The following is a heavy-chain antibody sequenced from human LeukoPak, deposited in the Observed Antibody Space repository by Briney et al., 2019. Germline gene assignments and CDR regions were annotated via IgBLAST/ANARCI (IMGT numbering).Heavy chain of an antibody. J-gene: IGHJ4*02. V-gene: IGHV4-59*01. CDR3: ARGSSSWSGDFDY. CDR1: GGSISSYY. Sequence: SETLSLTCTVSGGSISSYYWSWIRQPPGKGLEWIGYIYYSGSTNYNPSIKSRVTISVDTSKNQFSLKLSSVTAADTAVYYCARGSSSWSGDFDYWGQGTLVTVSS. CDR2: IYYSGST. D-gene: IGHD6-13*01.